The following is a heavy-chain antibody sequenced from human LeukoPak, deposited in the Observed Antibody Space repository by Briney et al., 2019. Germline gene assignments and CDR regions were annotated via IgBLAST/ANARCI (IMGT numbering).Heavy chain of an antibody. Sequence: GGSLRLSCAASGFTFSDYYMSWIRQARGKGLEWVSYISSSGSTIYYADSVKGRFTISRDNAKNSLYLQMNSLRAEDTAVYYCARDDLSANPDYWGQGTLVTVSS. V-gene: IGHV3-11*04. CDR2: ISSSGSTI. D-gene: IGHD4/OR15-4a*01. J-gene: IGHJ4*02. CDR1: GFTFSDYY. CDR3: ARDDLSANPDY.